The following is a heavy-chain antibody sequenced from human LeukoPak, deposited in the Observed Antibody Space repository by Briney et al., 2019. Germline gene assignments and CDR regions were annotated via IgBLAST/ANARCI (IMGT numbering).Heavy chain of an antibody. V-gene: IGHV1-2*02. D-gene: IGHD3-3*01. Sequence: ASVKVSCKASGYAFTDYYMHWVRQAPGQGLEWMGWINPSSGGTSYAQKFQGRVTMTGDTSISTAYMELSNLRSNDTAVYYCARDLDLWDYWGQGTLVTVSS. CDR1: GYAFTDYY. J-gene: IGHJ4*02. CDR3: ARDLDLWDY. CDR2: INPSSGGT.